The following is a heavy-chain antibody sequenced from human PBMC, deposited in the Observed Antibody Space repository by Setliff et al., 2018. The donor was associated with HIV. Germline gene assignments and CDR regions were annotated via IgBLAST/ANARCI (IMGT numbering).Heavy chain of an antibody. Sequence: VASVKVSCKASGYIYTNYAIHWVRQAPGQGLEWMGWINCGNGATKYAQNFQDRFTITTDTSASTVYMELRSLRSEDTAVYYCARDRWFGESAPRLLDYWGPGTQVTVSS. V-gene: IGHV1-3*01. J-gene: IGHJ4*02. D-gene: IGHD3-10*01. CDR3: ARDRWFGESAPRLLDY. CDR2: INCGNGAT. CDR1: GYIYTNYA.